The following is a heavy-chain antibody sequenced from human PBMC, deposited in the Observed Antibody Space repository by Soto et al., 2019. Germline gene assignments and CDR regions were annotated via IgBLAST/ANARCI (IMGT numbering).Heavy chain of an antibody. CDR2: IIPILGIA. Sequence: GASVKVSCKASGGTFSSYTISWVRQAPGQGLEWMGRIIPILGIANYAQKFQGRVTITADKSTSTAYMELSSLRSEDTAVYYCARNVIAAAGTTAIKQWLVKSPGGGAFDIWGQGTMVTVSS. V-gene: IGHV1-69*02. J-gene: IGHJ3*02. CDR3: ARNVIAAAGTTAIKQWLVKSPGGGAFDI. D-gene: IGHD6-13*01. CDR1: GGTFSSYT.